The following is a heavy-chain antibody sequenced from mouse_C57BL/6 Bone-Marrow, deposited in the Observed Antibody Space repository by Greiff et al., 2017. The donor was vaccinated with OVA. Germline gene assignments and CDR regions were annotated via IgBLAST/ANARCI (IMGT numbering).Heavy chain of an antibody. V-gene: IGHV6-3*01. CDR1: GFTFSNYW. CDR2: IRLKSDNYAT. D-gene: IGHD4-1*01. CDR3: TAAGNWAFDD. J-gene: IGHJ2*01. Sequence: EVQRVESGGGLVQPGGSMKLSCVASGFTFSNYWMNWVRQSPEKGLEWVAQIRLKSDNYATHYAESVKGRFTISRDDSKSSVYLKMNNLRAEDTGIYYCTAAGNWAFDDWGQGTTLTVSS.